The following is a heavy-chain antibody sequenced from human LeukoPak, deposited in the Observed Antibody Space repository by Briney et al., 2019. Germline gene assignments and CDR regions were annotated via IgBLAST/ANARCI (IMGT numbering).Heavy chain of an antibody. D-gene: IGHD2-2*01. CDR3: ARQGHCSSTSCSNYYYGMDV. J-gene: IGHJ6*02. CDR1: GYSFTSYW. CDR2: IYPGDSDT. Sequence: GESLKISCKGSGYSFTSYWIGWVRQMPGKGLEWMGIIYPGDSDTRYSPSFQGQVTISADKSISTAYLQWSSLKASDTAMYYYARQGHCSSTSCSNYYYGMDVWGQGTTVTVSS. V-gene: IGHV5-51*01.